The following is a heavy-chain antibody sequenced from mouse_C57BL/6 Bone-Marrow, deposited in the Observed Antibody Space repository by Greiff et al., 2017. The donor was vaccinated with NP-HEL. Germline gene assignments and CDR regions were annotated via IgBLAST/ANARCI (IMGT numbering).Heavy chain of an antibody. V-gene: IGHV5-12*01. CDR1: GFTFSDYY. Sequence: DVHLVESGGGLVQPGGSLKLSCAASGFTFSDYYMYWVRQTPEKRLEWVAYISNGGGSTYYPDTVKGRFTISRDNAKNTLYLQMSRLKSEDTAMYYCARHYFDYWGQGTTLTVSS. CDR2: ISNGGGST. J-gene: IGHJ2*01. CDR3: ARHYFDY.